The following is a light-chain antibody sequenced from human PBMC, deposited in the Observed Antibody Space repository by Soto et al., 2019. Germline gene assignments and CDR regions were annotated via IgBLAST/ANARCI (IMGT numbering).Light chain of an antibody. V-gene: IGKV1-5*01. CDR3: HQYISHWT. CDR1: QSISSW. CDR2: DAS. Sequence: DIQMTQSPSTLSASVGDRVTITCRASQSISSWLAWYQQKPGKAPKLLIYDASTLESGVPSRFSGSGSGTEFTLTISSLHPYDFSTYYCHQYISHWTFGQGTKVEIK. J-gene: IGKJ1*01.